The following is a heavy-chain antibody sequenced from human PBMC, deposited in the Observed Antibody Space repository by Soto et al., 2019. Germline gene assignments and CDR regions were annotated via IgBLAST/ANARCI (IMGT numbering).Heavy chain of an antibody. J-gene: IGHJ6*02. CDR3: ARELGYCSSTSCYKGYYGMDV. V-gene: IGHV3-33*01. Sequence: QLQLVESGGGVVQPGRSLRLSCAASGFTFSSYGMHWVRQAPGKGLEWVAVIWYDGSKKYYADSVKGRFIISRDNSKNPLYLQMNSLRAEDTAVYYCARELGYCSSTSCYKGYYGMDVWGPGTTVTVS. D-gene: IGHD2-2*02. CDR2: IWYDGSKK. CDR1: GFTFSSYG.